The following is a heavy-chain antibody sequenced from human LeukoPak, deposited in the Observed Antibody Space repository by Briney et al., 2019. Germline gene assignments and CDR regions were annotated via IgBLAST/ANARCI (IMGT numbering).Heavy chain of an antibody. Sequence: GASVKVSCKASGYTFTSYAMHWVRQAPGQRLEWMGWINAGNGNTKYSQKFQGRVTITRDTSASTAYMELSSLRSEGTAVYYCARALRLDYYDSRRDAFDIWGQGTMVTVSS. CDR1: GYTFTSYA. J-gene: IGHJ3*02. CDR3: ARALRLDYYDSRRDAFDI. CDR2: INAGNGNT. D-gene: IGHD3-22*01. V-gene: IGHV1-3*01.